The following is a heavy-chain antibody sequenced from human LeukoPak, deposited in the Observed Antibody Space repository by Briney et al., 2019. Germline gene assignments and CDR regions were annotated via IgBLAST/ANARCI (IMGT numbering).Heavy chain of an antibody. D-gene: IGHD2-2*01. CDR2: ISSNGGST. CDR3: ASPSVGG. V-gene: IGHV3-64*01. Sequence: GGSLRLSCAASGFTFSSYAMHWVRQAPGKGLEYVSAISSNGGSTYYANSVKGRFTISRDNSKNTLYLQMGSLRAEDMAVYYCASPSVGGWGQGTLVTVSS. CDR1: GFTFSSYA. J-gene: IGHJ4*02.